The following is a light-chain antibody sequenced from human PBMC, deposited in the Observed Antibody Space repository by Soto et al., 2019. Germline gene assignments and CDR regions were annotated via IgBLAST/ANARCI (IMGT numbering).Light chain of an antibody. CDR1: QGIRNY. Sequence: EVVLTQSPATLSLSPGERATLSCRASQGIRNYLAWYQQKPGQAPRLLIYDASNRATGIPARFSGSGSGTDFTLTIGSLEPEGFAVYYCQQRSNWPAFGQGTKVEIK. V-gene: IGKV3-11*01. CDR2: DAS. J-gene: IGKJ1*01. CDR3: QQRSNWPA.